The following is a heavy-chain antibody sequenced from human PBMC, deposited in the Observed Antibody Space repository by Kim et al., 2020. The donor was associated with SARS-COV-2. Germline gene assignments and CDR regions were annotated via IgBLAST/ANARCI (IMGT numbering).Heavy chain of an antibody. J-gene: IGHJ5*02. V-gene: IGHV4-59*13. D-gene: IGHD1-26*01. CDR2: IYYSGST. Sequence: SETLSLTCTVSGGSISSYYWSWIRQPPGKGLEWIGYIYYSGSTNYNPSLKSRVTISVDTSKNQFSLKLSSVTAADTAVYYCAREAGGSYLGLGWFDPWG. CDR3: AREAGGSYLGLGWFDP. CDR1: GGSISSYY.